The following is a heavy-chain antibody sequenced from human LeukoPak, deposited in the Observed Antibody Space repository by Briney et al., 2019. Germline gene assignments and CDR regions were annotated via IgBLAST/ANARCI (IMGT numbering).Heavy chain of an antibody. J-gene: IGHJ4*02. CDR1: GFTFDDYA. D-gene: IGHD3-16*02. CDR2: ISWNSGSI. Sequence: GGSLRLSCAASGFTFDDYAMHWVRQAPGKGLEWVSGISWNSGSIGYADSVKGRFTISRDNAKNSLYLQMNSLRAEDTAVYYCAGGVIVRDYWGQGTLVTVSS. CDR3: AGGVIVRDY. V-gene: IGHV3-9*01.